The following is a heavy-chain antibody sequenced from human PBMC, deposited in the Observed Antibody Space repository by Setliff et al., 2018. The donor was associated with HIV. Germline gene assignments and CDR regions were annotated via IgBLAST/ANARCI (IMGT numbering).Heavy chain of an antibody. J-gene: IGHJ4*02. Sequence: SETLSLTCTVSGGSISSSGPGYYWGWVRQPPGGGLEWIGSVYYSGRTYYNPSLRSRVTISVDTSKNQLSLRLTTMTAADTAVYYCARTQPDTIFGVVVFDYWGQGKMVTVSS. CDR3: ARTQPDTIFGVVVFDY. V-gene: IGHV4-39*01. D-gene: IGHD3-3*01. CDR1: GGSISSSGPGYY. CDR2: VYYSGRT.